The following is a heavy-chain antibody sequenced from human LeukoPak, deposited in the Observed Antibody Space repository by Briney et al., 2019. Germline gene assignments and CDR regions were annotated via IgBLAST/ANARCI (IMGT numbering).Heavy chain of an antibody. J-gene: IGHJ4*02. V-gene: IGHV3-48*04. CDR2: ISSSSSTI. CDR3: ARGGGGLFDFDWFPFDY. D-gene: IGHD3-9*01. Sequence: GGSLRLSCAASGFTFSSYSMNWVRQAPGKGLEWVSYISSSSSTIYYADSVKGRFTISRDNAKNSLYLQMNSLRAEDTAVYYCARGGGGLFDFDWFPFDYWGQGTLVTVSS. CDR1: GFTFSSYS.